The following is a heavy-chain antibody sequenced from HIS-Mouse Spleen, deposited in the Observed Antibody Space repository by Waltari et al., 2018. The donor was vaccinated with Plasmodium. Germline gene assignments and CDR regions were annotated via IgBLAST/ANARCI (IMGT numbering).Heavy chain of an antibody. Sequence: QVQLVQSGAEVKKPGASVKVSCKSSGYTFTGSYMHWVQQAPGQGLEWMGWINPNSGGTNYAQKFQGRVTMTRDTSISTAYMELSRLRSDDTAVYYCARDLAAAGHFDYWGQGTLVTVSS. J-gene: IGHJ4*02. D-gene: IGHD6-13*01. CDR1: GYTFTGSY. CDR3: ARDLAAAGHFDY. CDR2: INPNSGGT. V-gene: IGHV1-2*02.